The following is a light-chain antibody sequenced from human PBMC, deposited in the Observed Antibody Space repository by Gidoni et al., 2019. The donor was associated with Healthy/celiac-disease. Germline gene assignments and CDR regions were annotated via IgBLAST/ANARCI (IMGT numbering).Light chain of an antibody. CDR3: QQSYSPLA. V-gene: IGKV1-39*01. CDR1: QSISSY. CDR2: AAS. J-gene: IGKJ1*01. Sequence: DIQMTQSPSSLSASVGDRVTITCRASQSISSYLNWYQQKPGKAPKLLIYAASSLQSGVPSRFSGSGSGTDFTLTISSLQPEDFATYYRQQSYSPLAFGQGTKVEIK.